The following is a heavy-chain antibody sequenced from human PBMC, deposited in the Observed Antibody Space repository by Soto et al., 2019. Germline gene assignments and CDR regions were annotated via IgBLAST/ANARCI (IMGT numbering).Heavy chain of an antibody. V-gene: IGHV4-61*01. CDR2: IYYSGST. CDR3: AREPLGYCSGGSCYPGVFDY. J-gene: IGHJ4*02. CDR1: GGSVSSGSYY. D-gene: IGHD2-15*01. Sequence: PSETLSLTCTVSGGSVSSGSYYWSWIRQPPGKGLEWIGYIYYSGSTNYNPSLKSRVTISVDTSKNQFSLKLSSVTAADTAVYYCAREPLGYCSGGSCYPGVFDYWGQGTLVTVSS.